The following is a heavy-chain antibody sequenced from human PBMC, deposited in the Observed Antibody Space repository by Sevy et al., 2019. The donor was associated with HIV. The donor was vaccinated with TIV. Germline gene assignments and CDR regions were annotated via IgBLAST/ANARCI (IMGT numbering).Heavy chain of an antibody. CDR3: ARSQNVDSPPFDF. J-gene: IGHJ5*01. CDR1: GGSISRDDYY. Sequence: SQTLSLTCTVSGGSISRDDYYWSWIRQPPGKGLEWLGYFFYNENMYYNPSLKSRLGISVDMSKNKVYLNLSSVTAADTAVYFCARSQNVDSPPFDFWGQGALVPVSS. V-gene: IGHV4-30-4*01. CDR2: FFYNENM. D-gene: IGHD5-12*01.